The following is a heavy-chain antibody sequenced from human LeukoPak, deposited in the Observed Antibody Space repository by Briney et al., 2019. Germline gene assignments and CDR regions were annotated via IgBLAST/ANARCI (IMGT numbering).Heavy chain of an antibody. CDR3: ANFLSARSRYDAFDI. V-gene: IGHV3-23*01. D-gene: IGHD2/OR15-2a*01. CDR2: LSGSGGVT. J-gene: IGHJ3*02. Sequence: GGSLRLSCVASGFSFSNYPMSWVRQAPGKGLEWVSSLSGSGGVTYYADSVKGRFTISRDNSKNTLYLHMNSLRAEDTAVYYCANFLSARSRYDAFDIWGQGTMVTVSS. CDR1: GFSFSNYP.